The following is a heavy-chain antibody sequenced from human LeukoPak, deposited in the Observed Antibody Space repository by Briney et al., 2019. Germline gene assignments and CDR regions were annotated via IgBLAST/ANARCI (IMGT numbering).Heavy chain of an antibody. D-gene: IGHD4-4*01. V-gene: IGHV4-31*01. CDR3: ARYYTDYSNYFGVDY. Sequence: SETLSLTCTVSGDSISSGGYYWSWIRQHPGKGLEWIGNIYYSGSTLYNPSLKSQLTISVDTSKNQFSLKLSSVTAADTAAYYCARYYTDYSNYFGVDYWGQGTLVTVSS. CDR1: GDSISSGGYY. CDR2: IYYSGST. J-gene: IGHJ4*02.